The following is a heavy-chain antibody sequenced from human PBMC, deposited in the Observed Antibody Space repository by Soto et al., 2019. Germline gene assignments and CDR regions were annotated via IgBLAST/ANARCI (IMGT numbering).Heavy chain of an antibody. CDR1: GFTFSDYY. V-gene: IGHV3-11*06. Sequence: QVQLVESGGGLVKPGGSLRLSCAASGFTFSDYYMSWIRQAPGKGLEWVSYISSSSSYTNYADSVKGRFTISRDNAKNSLYLQMNSLRAEDTAVYYCAREAGYNDPLDYWGQGTLVTVSS. J-gene: IGHJ4*02. CDR3: AREAGYNDPLDY. D-gene: IGHD5-12*01. CDR2: ISSSSSYT.